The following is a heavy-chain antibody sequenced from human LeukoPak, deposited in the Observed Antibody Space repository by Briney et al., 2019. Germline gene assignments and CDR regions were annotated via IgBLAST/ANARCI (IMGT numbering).Heavy chain of an antibody. CDR2: ISTSGGST. CDR1: GFTFSNYG. CDR3: AKDRGYSNGWFDY. D-gene: IGHD6-19*01. J-gene: IGHJ4*02. Sequence: GGSLRLSCAASGFTFSNYGMNWVRRAPGKGLEWVSAISTSGGSTYYADSVKGRFTISRDNPKNTLYLQMNSLRADDTAVYYCAKDRGYSNGWFDYWAQGTLVTVSS. V-gene: IGHV3-23*01.